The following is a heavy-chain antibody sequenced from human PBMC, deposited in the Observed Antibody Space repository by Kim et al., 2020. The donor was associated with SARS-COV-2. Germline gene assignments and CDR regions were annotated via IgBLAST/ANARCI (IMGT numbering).Heavy chain of an antibody. CDR2: ISYDGSNK. Sequence: GGSLRLSCAASGFTFSSYGMHWVRQAPGKGLEWVAVISYDGSNKYYADSVKGRFTISRDNSKNTLYLQMNSLRAEDTAVYYCAKDFPRPYDSSGYYYVGYYYYGMDVWGQGTTVTVSS. V-gene: IGHV3-30*18. D-gene: IGHD3-22*01. CDR1: GFTFSSYG. CDR3: AKDFPRPYDSSGYYYVGYYYYGMDV. J-gene: IGHJ6*02.